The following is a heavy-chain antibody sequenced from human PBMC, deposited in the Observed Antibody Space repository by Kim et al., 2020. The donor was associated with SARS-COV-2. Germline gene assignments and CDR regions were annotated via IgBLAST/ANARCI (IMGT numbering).Heavy chain of an antibody. D-gene: IGHD6-19*01. CDR1: GYTFTSYG. J-gene: IGHJ6*02. Sequence: ASVKVSCKASGYTFTSYGISCVRQAPGQGLEWMGWISAYNGNTNYAQKLQGRVTMTTDTSTSTAYMELRSLRSDDTAVYYCASGGVYSSPDYYYYGMDVWGQGTTVTVSS. V-gene: IGHV1-18*01. CDR3: ASGGVYSSPDYYYYGMDV. CDR2: ISAYNGNT.